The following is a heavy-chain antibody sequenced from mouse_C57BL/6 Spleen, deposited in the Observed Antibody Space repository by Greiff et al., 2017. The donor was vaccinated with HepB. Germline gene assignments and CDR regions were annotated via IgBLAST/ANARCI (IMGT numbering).Heavy chain of an antibody. D-gene: IGHD1-1*01. CDR3: ARPTTGRVYFDY. CDR1: GFNIKNTY. J-gene: IGHJ2*01. V-gene: IGHV14-3*01. CDR2: IDPANGNT. Sequence: EVQRVESVAELVRPGASVKLSCTASGFNIKNTYMHWVKQRPEQGLEWIGRIDPANGNTKYAPKFQGKATITADTSSNTAYLQLSSLTSEDTAIYYCARPTTGRVYFDYWGQGTTLTVSS.